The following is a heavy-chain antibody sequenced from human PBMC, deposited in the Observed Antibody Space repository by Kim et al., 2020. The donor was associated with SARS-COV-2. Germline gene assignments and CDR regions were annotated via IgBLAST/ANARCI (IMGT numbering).Heavy chain of an antibody. D-gene: IGHD2-15*01. Sequence: SETLSLTCTVSGGSISSYYWSWIRQPPGKGLEWIGYIYYSGSTNYNPSLKSRVTISVDTSKNQFSLKLSSVTAADTAVYYCARARVVPHTNYYYYYGMDVWGQGTTVTVSS. CDR2: IYYSGST. J-gene: IGHJ6*02. CDR3: ARARVVPHTNYYYYYGMDV. V-gene: IGHV4-59*13. CDR1: GGSISSYY.